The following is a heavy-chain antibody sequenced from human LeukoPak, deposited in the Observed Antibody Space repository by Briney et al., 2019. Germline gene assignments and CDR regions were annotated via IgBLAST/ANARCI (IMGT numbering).Heavy chain of an antibody. Sequence: SETLSLTCAVYGGSFSGYYWSWIRQPPGKGLEWIGEINHSGSTNYNPSLKSRVTISVDTSKNQFSLKLSSVTAADTAVYYCARRQKRYSSSWYLIDYWGQGTLVTVSS. CDR2: INHSGST. CDR3: ARRQKRYSSSWYLIDY. D-gene: IGHD6-13*01. J-gene: IGHJ4*02. V-gene: IGHV4-34*01. CDR1: GGSFSGYY.